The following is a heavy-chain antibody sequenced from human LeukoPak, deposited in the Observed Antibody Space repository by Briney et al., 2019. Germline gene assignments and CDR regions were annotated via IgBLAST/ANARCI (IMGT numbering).Heavy chain of an antibody. D-gene: IGHD6-19*01. CDR3: ARDHYTGYSSGWAPVH. J-gene: IGHJ4*02. CDR1: GFTFSSYE. CDR2: ISSSGSTI. V-gene: IGHV3-48*03. Sequence: PGGSLRLSCAASGFTFSSYEMNWVRQAPGKGLDWVSYISSSGSTIYYADSVKGRFTISRDNAKNSLYLQMNSLRAEDTALYYCARDHYTGYSSGWAPVHWGQGTLVTVSS.